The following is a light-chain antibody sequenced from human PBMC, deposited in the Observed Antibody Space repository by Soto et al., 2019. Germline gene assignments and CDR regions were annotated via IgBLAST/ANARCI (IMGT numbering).Light chain of an antibody. CDR1: QSISSY. CDR2: AAS. Sequence: DIQMTQSPSSLSASVGDRVTITCRASQSISSYLNWYQQKPGKAPKLLIYAASSLQSGVPSRFSGSGSGTDFTLTISSLQPEDFATYYGQQSFSTPWTFGQGTKVEFK. V-gene: IGKV1-39*01. CDR3: QQSFSTPWT. J-gene: IGKJ1*01.